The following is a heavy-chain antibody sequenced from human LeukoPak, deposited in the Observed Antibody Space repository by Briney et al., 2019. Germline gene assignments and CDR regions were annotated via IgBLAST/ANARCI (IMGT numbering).Heavy chain of an antibody. J-gene: IGHJ4*02. D-gene: IGHD7-27*01. V-gene: IGHV1-69*13. Sequence: SVKVSCKASGGTFSSYAISWVRQAPGQGLEWMGGIIPIFGTANYAQKLQGRVTITADESTSTAYMELSSLRSEDTAVYYCARVQLGRPKGHFDYWGQGTLVTVSS. CDR2: IIPIFGTA. CDR1: GGTFSSYA. CDR3: ARVQLGRPKGHFDY.